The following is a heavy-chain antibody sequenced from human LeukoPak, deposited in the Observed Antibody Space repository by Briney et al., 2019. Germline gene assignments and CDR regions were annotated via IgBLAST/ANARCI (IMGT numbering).Heavy chain of an antibody. CDR3: ARGGNPLFEY. CDR2: IYHGDSDT. Sequence: GESLKISCRGSGYNFSNYWIGWVRQMPGKGLEWIGIIYHGDSDTRYSPSFQGQVTISADKSISAAYLQWRSLKASDTAMYYCARGGNPLFEYWGQGTLVTVSS. V-gene: IGHV5-51*01. CDR1: GYNFSNYW. J-gene: IGHJ4*02. D-gene: IGHD4-23*01.